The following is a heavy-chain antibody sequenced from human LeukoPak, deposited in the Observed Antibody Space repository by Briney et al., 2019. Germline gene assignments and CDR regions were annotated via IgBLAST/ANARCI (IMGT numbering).Heavy chain of an antibody. CDR2: INPNSCGT. D-gene: IGHD3/OR15-3a*01. CDR3: ARDSDWEVNWFDP. J-gene: IGHJ5*02. Sequence: ASVKVSCKASGYTFTGYYMHWVRQAPGQGLEWMGWINPNSCGTNYAQKFQGRVTMTRDTSISTAYMELSRLRSDDTAVYYCARDSDWEVNWFDPWGQGTLVTVSS. V-gene: IGHV1-2*02. CDR1: GYTFTGYY.